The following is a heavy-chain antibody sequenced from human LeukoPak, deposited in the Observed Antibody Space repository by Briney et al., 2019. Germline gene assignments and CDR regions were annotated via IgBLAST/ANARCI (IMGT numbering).Heavy chain of an antibody. J-gene: IGHJ4*02. CDR3: ATCPTVTTFDPFFDY. V-gene: IGHV5-51*01. CDR2: IYPGDSDT. CDR1: GYSFTSYW. D-gene: IGHD4-17*01. Sequence: GESLKISCKGSGYSFTSYWIGWVRQMPGKGLEWMGIIYPGDSDTRYSPSFQGQVTISADKSISTAYLQWSSLKASDTAMYYCATCPTVTTFDPFFDYWGQETLVTVSS.